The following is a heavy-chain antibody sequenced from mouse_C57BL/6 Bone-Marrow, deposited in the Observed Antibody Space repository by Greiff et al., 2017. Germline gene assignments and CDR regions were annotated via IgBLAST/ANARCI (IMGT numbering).Heavy chain of an antibody. J-gene: IGHJ2*01. Sequence: QVQLQQSGAELARPGASVKLSCKASGYTFTSYGISWVKQRTGQGLEWIGEIYPRSGNTYYNEKFKGKATLTADKSSSTAYMELRSLTSEDSAVYFCARSGPYYYGSSYGGYFDYWGQGTTLTVSS. CDR2: IYPRSGNT. V-gene: IGHV1-81*01. D-gene: IGHD1-1*01. CDR1: GYTFTSYG. CDR3: ARSGPYYYGSSYGGYFDY.